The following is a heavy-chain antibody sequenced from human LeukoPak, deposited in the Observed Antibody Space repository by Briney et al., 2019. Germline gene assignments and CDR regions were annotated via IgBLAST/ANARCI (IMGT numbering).Heavy chain of an antibody. Sequence: GGSLRLSCAASGFTFSSYSMNWVRQAPGKGLEWVSYISSSSSTIYYADSVKGRFTISRDNAKNSLYLQMNSLRAEDTAVYYCARDRGYCTDGVCSIFDYWGQGTLVTVSS. D-gene: IGHD2-8*01. V-gene: IGHV3-48*01. CDR1: GFTFSSYS. CDR2: ISSSSSTI. J-gene: IGHJ4*02. CDR3: ARDRGYCTDGVCSIFDY.